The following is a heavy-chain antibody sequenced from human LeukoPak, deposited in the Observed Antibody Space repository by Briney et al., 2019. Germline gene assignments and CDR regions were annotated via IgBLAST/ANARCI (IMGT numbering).Heavy chain of an antibody. CDR3: ARTPWTRAHYYYYMDV. J-gene: IGHJ6*03. CDR1: GGSISSYY. D-gene: IGHD3/OR15-3a*01. V-gene: IGHV4-59*01. CDR2: IYYSGST. Sequence: SETLSLTCTVSGGSISSYYWSWIRQPPGKGLEWIGYIYYSGSTNYNPSLKSRVTISVDTSKNQFSLKLSSVTAADTAVYYCARTPWTRAHYYYYMDVWGQGTTVTVSS.